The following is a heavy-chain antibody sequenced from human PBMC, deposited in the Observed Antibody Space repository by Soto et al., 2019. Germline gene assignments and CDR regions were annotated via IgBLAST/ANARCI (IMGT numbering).Heavy chain of an antibody. CDR2: IYHSGST. V-gene: IGHV4-30-2*01. CDR1: GGSISSGGYS. Sequence: PSETLSLTCAVSGGSISSGGYSWSWIRQPPGKGLEWIGYIYHSGSTHYNPSLKSRVTISVDRSKNQFSLKLSSVTAADTAVYYCAREKGSTFSFDYWGQGALVTVSS. D-gene: IGHD6-13*01. J-gene: IGHJ4*02. CDR3: AREKGSTFSFDY.